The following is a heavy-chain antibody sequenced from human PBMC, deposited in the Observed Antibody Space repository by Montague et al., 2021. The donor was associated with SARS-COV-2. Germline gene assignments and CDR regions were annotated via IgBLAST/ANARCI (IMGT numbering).Heavy chain of an antibody. Sequence: SETLSLTCTVSGGSISSSSYYWGWIRQPPGKGLEWIGSIYYSGSTYYNPSLKSRVTISVDTSKNQFSLKLGSVTAADTAVYYCARQGNSSGWFKPDAFDIWGQGTMVTVSS. CDR3: ARQGNSSGWFKPDAFDI. D-gene: IGHD6-19*01. CDR1: GGSISSSSYY. V-gene: IGHV4-39*01. J-gene: IGHJ3*02. CDR2: IYYSGST.